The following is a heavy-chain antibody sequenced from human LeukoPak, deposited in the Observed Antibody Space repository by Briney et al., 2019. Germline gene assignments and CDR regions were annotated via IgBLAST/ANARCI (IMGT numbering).Heavy chain of an antibody. Sequence: KPSETLSLTCTVSGGSISSSSYYWGWIRQPPGKGLEWIGSIYYSGSTYYTPSLKSRVTISVDTSKNQFSLKLSSVTAADTAVYYCARAAGPLAAPDFWGQGTPVTVSS. CDR2: IYYSGST. V-gene: IGHV4-39*07. J-gene: IGHJ4*02. D-gene: IGHD6-13*01. CDR1: GGSISSSSYY. CDR3: ARAAGPLAAPDF.